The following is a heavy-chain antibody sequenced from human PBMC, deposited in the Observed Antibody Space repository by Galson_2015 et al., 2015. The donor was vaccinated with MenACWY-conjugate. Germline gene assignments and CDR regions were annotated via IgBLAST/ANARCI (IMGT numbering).Heavy chain of an antibody. D-gene: IGHD3-3*01. CDR1: GYIFTDYW. CDR3: ARLFNARPAYYYYYMDV. Sequence: QSGAEVKKPGESLKISCKGSGYIFTDYWIGWVRQMPGQGLEWMGVIYAGDSDIRYSPSFQSHVTISADKSISTAYLQWSSLKASDTAIYYCARLFNARPAYYYYYMDVWGKGTTVTVSS. V-gene: IGHV5-51*01. J-gene: IGHJ6*03. CDR2: IYAGDSDI.